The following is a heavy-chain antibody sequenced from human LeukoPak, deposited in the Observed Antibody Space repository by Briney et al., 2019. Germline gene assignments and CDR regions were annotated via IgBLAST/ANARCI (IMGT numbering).Heavy chain of an antibody. CDR3: ARGRSERQVYYYCYYMDV. J-gene: IGHJ6*03. Sequence: ASVKVSCKVSGYTLTELSMHWVRQAPGKGLEWMGGFDPEDGETIYAQKFQGRVTMTTDTSTSTAYMELRSLRSDDTAVYYCARGRSERQVYYYCYYMDVWGKGTTVTVSS. D-gene: IGHD1-26*01. V-gene: IGHV1-24*01. CDR1: GYTLTELS. CDR2: FDPEDGET.